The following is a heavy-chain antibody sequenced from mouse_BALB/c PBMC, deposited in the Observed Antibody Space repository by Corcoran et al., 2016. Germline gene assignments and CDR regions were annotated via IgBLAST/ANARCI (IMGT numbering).Heavy chain of an antibody. J-gene: IGHJ4*01. D-gene: IGHD2-1*01. CDR1: GYTFSSYW. CDR3: ARSRGNDAMDY. CDR2: ILPGSGST. Sequence: QVQLQQSGAERMKPGASVKISCKATGYTFSSYWIAWVKQRPGHGLEWIGEILPGSGSTNYNEKFKGKATFTADTSSNTAYMQISSLTSEDSAVYYCARSRGNDAMDYWGQGTSVTVSS. V-gene: IGHV1-9*01.